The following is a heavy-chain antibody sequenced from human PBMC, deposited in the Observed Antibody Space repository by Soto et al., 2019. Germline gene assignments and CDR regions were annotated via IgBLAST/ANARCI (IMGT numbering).Heavy chain of an antibody. Sequence: SETLSLTCAVSGGSISSGGYSWSWIRQPPGKGLEWIGYIHHSGSTYYNPSLKSRVTISVDRSKNQFSLKLSSVTAADTAVYYCARGLETYYYDKGRAFDIWGQGTMVTVSS. D-gene: IGHD3-22*01. J-gene: IGHJ3*02. V-gene: IGHV4-30-2*01. CDR3: ARGLETYYYDKGRAFDI. CDR2: IHHSGST. CDR1: GGSISSGGYS.